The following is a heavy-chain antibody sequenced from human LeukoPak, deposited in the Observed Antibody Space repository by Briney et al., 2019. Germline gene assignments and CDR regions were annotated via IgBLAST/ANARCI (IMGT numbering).Heavy chain of an antibody. Sequence: PGGSLRLSCATSGFTFSSYAMTWLRQAPAKGLEWVSAIGSSGHNTYYADSVKGRFTISRDNSNNTLYLQMNSLRAEDTAVYYCAKDAPASIHGYFDYWGQGTLVTVSS. CDR3: AKDAPASIHGYFDY. CDR2: IGSSGHNT. CDR1: GFTFSSYA. D-gene: IGHD2-2*01. J-gene: IGHJ4*02. V-gene: IGHV3-23*01.